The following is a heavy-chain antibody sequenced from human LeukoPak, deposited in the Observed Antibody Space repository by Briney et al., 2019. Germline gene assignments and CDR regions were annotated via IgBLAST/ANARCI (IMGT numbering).Heavy chain of an antibody. CDR2: ISYDGSNK. CDR1: GFTFSSYG. Sequence: GGSLRLSCAASGFTFSSYGMHWVRQAPGKGLEWVAVISYDGSNKYYADSVKGRFTISRGNSKNTLYLQMNSLRAEDTAVYYCAKDFRYWGQGTLVTVSS. J-gene: IGHJ4*02. CDR3: AKDFRY. V-gene: IGHV3-30*18.